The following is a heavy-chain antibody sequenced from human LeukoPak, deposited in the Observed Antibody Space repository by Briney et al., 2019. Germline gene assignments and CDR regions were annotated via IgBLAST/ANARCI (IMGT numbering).Heavy chain of an antibody. V-gene: IGHV1-18*01. CDR1: GYTFTSYG. Sequence: GASVKVSCKASGYTFTSYGISWVRQAPGQGLEWMGWISAYNGNTNYAQKLQGRVTMTTDTSTSTAYMELRSLRSDDTAVYYCARGGYSGYDRVRAFDIWGQGTMVTVSS. J-gene: IGHJ3*02. CDR2: ISAYNGNT. D-gene: IGHD5-12*01. CDR3: ARGGYSGYDRVRAFDI.